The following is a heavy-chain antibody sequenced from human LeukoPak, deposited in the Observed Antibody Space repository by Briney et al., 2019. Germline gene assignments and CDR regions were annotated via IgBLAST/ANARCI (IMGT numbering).Heavy chain of an antibody. CDR3: ARAGGAHDYGDNGGIDY. Sequence: QSGGSLRLSCAASGFTFSSYAMSWVRQAPGKGLEWVSAISGSGGSTYYADSVKGRFTISRDNAKNSLYLQMNSLRAEDTAVYYCARAGGAHDYGDNGGIDYWGQGTLVTVSS. D-gene: IGHD4-23*01. CDR1: GFTFSSYA. J-gene: IGHJ4*02. CDR2: ISGSGGST. V-gene: IGHV3-23*01.